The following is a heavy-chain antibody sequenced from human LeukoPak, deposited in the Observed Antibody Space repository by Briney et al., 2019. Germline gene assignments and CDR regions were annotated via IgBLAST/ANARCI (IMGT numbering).Heavy chain of an antibody. V-gene: IGHV3-23*01. D-gene: IGHD6-19*01. CDR3: AKGAAVTYYYYMDV. Sequence: GGSLRLSCAASGFTFSSYAMSWVRHAPGKGLEWVSAIIGSGGNTYYADSVKGRFTISRDNSQNTLYLQMNSLRAEDTAVYYCAKGAAVTYYYYMDVWGKGTTVTVSS. CDR1: GFTFSSYA. J-gene: IGHJ6*03. CDR2: IIGSGGNT.